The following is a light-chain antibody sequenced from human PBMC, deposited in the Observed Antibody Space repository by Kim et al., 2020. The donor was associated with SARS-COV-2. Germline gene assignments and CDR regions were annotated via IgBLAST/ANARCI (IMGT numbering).Light chain of an antibody. Sequence: VLTQSPGTLSLSPGERATLSCRASQSISSNYLAWFQQKPGQAPRLLIYGASRRATGIPDRFSGSGSGTDFTLTINRLEPEDFAVYYCQEYGTSPRLTFGGGTKVDIK. CDR2: GAS. CDR1: QSISSNY. J-gene: IGKJ4*01. V-gene: IGKV3-20*01. CDR3: QEYGTSPRLT.